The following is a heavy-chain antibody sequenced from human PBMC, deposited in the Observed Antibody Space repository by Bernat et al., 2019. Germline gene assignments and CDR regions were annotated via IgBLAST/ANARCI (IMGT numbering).Heavy chain of an antibody. D-gene: IGHD6-13*01. J-gene: IGHJ5*02. Sequence: VQLVESGGGLVQPGGSLRLSCAASGFTFNNYFMSWVRQAPGKGLEWVAVISYDGSNKYYADSVKGRFTISRDNSKNTLYLQMNSLRAEDTAVYYCARDRRAYSSSWYPMFDPWGQGTLVTVSS. CDR1: GFTFNNYF. V-gene: IGHV3-30-3*01. CDR2: ISYDGSNK. CDR3: ARDRRAYSSSWYPMFDP.